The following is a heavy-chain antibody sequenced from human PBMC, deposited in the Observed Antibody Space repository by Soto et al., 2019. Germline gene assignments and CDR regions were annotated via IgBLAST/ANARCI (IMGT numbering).Heavy chain of an antibody. CDR1: GVSISSSRYY. J-gene: IGHJ5*02. CDR3: ARRVGATKKLNWFDP. D-gene: IGHD1-26*01. CDR2: IYYSGST. V-gene: IGHV4-39*01. Sequence: SQTLSLTCTVAGVSISSSRYYWGWIRQPPGKGLEWIGSIYYSGSTYYNPSLKSRVTISVDTSKNQFSLKLRSVTAADTAVYYCARRVGATKKLNWFDPWGQGTLVTVSS.